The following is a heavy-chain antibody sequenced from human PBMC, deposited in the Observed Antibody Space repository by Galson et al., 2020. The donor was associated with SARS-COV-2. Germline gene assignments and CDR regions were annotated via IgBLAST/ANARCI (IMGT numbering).Heavy chain of an antibody. J-gene: IGHJ4*02. CDR2: IYDSANT. CDR3: ARGQQTELLTPFDF. Sequence: PSETLSLTCAVSGGSVSSGAFSWSWFRQPPGKGLEWIEYIYDSANTYYNPSLKSRVSISVDRSKNQFSLNLSSVTAADTAVYYCARGQQTELLTPFDFWGQGTLVTVSS. CDR1: GGSVSSGAFS. V-gene: IGHV4-30-2*01. D-gene: IGHD1-26*01.